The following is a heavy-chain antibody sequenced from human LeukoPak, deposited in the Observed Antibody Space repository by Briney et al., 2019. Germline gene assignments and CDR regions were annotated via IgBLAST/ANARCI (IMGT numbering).Heavy chain of an antibody. CDR2: IRSKAYGGTT. J-gene: IGHJ4*02. Sequence: GGSLRLSCTASGFTFGDYATSWVRQAPGKGLEWVGFIRSKAYGGTTDYAASVKGRFTISRDDSKSIAYLQMNSLKTEDTAVYYCTSGLGLQVFDYWGQGTLVTVSS. CDR1: GFTFGDYA. D-gene: IGHD2-8*02. V-gene: IGHV3-49*04. CDR3: TSGLGLQVFDY.